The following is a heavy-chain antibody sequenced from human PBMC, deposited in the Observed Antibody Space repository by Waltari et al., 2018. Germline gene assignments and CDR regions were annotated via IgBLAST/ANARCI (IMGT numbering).Heavy chain of an antibody. D-gene: IGHD3-16*01. CDR1: AFTFDVYA. J-gene: IGHJ4*02. CDR3: AKSAGGATIWLVFND. Sequence: EVQLVESGGGLVQPGRSLRLSCAASAFTFDVYAMYWVRQDTGKGVEWVAGINWNSGNISYADLLKGRFIISRDNAKNSLYLQMNSLRDDDTALYYCAKSAGGATIWLVFNDWGQGTLVTVSS. V-gene: IGHV3-9*01. CDR2: INWNSGNI.